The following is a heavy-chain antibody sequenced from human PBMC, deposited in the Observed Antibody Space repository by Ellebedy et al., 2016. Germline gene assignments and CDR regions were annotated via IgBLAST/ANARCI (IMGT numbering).Heavy chain of an antibody. V-gene: IGHV1-18*04. Sequence: ASVKVSXKTSGYTFTHYGITWVRQAPGQGLEWMGWISGYSGNTNYAQKFEDRVTMTIDTSTSTVYMELRSLRSDDTAEYYCARPIVGATGGGDYYYYGMGVWGQGTTVIVSS. D-gene: IGHD1-26*01. CDR2: ISGYSGNT. J-gene: IGHJ6*02. CDR1: GYTFTHYG. CDR3: ARPIVGATGGGDYYYYGMGV.